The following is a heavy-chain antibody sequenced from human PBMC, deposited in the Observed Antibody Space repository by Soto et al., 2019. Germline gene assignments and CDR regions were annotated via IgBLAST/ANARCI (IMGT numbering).Heavy chain of an antibody. Sequence: GGSLRLSCAASGFTFSRYAMHWVRQAPGKGLEYVSAISRNGGSIYYANSVEGRFTISRDDSKNTLYLQMGSLRAEDMAVYYCAREGYSSTWSLDYWGQGTLVTV. D-gene: IGHD6-13*01. CDR2: ISRNGGSI. CDR3: AREGYSSTWSLDY. CDR1: GFTFSRYA. J-gene: IGHJ4*02. V-gene: IGHV3-64*01.